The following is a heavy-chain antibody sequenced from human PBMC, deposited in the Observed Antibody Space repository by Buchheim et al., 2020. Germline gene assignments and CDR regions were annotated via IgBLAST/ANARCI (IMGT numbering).Heavy chain of an antibody. D-gene: IGHD6-13*01. Sequence: QVQLVESGGGVVQPGRSLRLSCAASGFTFSSYGMHWVRQAPGKGLEWVAVIWYDGSNKYYADSVKGRFTISRDNSKHQLYLQMNSLRAEDTAVYYCARGSLAAAGAPHFDYWGQGTL. V-gene: IGHV3-33*01. CDR2: IWYDGSNK. J-gene: IGHJ4*02. CDR1: GFTFSSYG. CDR3: ARGSLAAAGAPHFDY.